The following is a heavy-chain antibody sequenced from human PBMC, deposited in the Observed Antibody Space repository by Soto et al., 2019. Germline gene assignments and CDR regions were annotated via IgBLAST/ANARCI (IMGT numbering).Heavy chain of an antibody. D-gene: IGHD1-1*01. V-gene: IGHV5-10-1*01. Sequence: PGESLKISCKGSGYSFAGYWITWVRQKPGKGLEWMGRIDPSDSQTYYSPSFRGHVTISVTKSITTAYLQWSSLKASDTAVYYCVRSFTAGTAGGYWGQGTLVTVSS. J-gene: IGHJ1*01. CDR1: GYSFAGYW. CDR3: VRSFTAGTAGGY. CDR2: IDPSDSQT.